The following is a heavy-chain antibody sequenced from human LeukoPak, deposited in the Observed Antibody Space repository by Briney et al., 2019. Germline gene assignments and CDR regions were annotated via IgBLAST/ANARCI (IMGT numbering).Heavy chain of an antibody. CDR2: IYPGDSDT. V-gene: IGHV5-51*01. CDR1: GYSFTSYW. D-gene: IGHD1-26*01. J-gene: IGHJ3*02. Sequence: GASLKISCKGSGYSFTSYWIGWVRQMPGKGLEWMGIIYPGDSDTRYSPSFQGQVTISADKSISTAYLQWSSLKASDTAMYYCARLVGATTLDDAFDIWGQGTMVTVSS. CDR3: ARLVGATTLDDAFDI.